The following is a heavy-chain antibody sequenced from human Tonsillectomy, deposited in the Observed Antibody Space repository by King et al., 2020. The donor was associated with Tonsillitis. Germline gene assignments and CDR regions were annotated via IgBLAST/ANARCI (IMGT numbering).Heavy chain of an antibody. CDR2: ISFNGGTT. D-gene: IGHD3-3*01. V-gene: IGHV3-64D*08. CDR3: VGGYDFSRGHSNWFDP. CDR1: GFTFNSFA. J-gene: IGHJ5*02. Sequence: VQLVESGGGLVQPGGSLRLSCSASGFTFNSFAVHWVRQAPGKGLEHVAAISFNGGTTFYADSVKGRFTISRGNSENTLYLQMSSLRPEDTAVYHCVGGYDFSRGHSNWFDPWGQGTLVTVSS.